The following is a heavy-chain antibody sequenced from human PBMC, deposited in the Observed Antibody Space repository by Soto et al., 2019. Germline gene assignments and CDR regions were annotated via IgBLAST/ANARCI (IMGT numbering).Heavy chain of an antibody. J-gene: IGHJ6*02. CDR2: IYYSGST. D-gene: IGHD1-26*01. CDR3: ARENIVGAETENYHYGMDV. CDR1: RGAISSYY. Sequence: PSETLSLTCTVSRGAISSYYWSCSRQPPVKGLECIGYIYYSGSTNYNPSLKSRVTISVDTSKNQFSLKLSSVTAADTAVYYCARENIVGAETENYHYGMDVWGQGTTVSVYS. V-gene: IGHV4-59*01.